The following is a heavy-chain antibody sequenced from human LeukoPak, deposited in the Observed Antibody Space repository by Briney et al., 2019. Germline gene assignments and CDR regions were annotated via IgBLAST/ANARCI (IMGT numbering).Heavy chain of an antibody. D-gene: IGHD3-16*02. J-gene: IGHJ4*02. V-gene: IGHV4-39*01. CDR2: IYYSGST. CDR3: ASDYVWGSYRYLYYFDY. CDR1: GGSISSRSYY. Sequence: PSETLSLTCTVSGGSISSRSYYWGWIRQPPGKGLEWIGSIYYSGSTYYNPSLKSRVTISVDTSKNQFSLKLSSVTAADTAVYYCASDYVWGSYRYLYYFDYWGQGTLVTVSS.